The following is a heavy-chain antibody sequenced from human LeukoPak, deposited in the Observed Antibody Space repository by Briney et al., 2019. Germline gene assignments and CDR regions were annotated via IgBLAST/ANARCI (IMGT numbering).Heavy chain of an antibody. Sequence: GGSLRLSCAASGFTFSSYAMSWVRQAPGKGLEWVSAISGSGGSTNYADSVKGRFTISRDNSKNTLYLQMNSLRAEDTAVYYCTREGEYCSGGSCHASYWGQGTLVTVSS. CDR2: ISGSGGST. J-gene: IGHJ4*02. CDR3: TREGEYCSGGSCHASY. CDR1: GFTFSSYA. D-gene: IGHD2-15*01. V-gene: IGHV3-23*01.